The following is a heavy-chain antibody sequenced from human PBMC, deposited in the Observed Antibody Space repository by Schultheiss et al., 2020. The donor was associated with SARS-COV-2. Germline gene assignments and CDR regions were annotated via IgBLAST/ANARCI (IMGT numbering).Heavy chain of an antibody. CDR1: GFTFSSYA. V-gene: IGHV3-23*01. J-gene: IGHJ4*02. CDR2: ISGSGGST. D-gene: IGHD6-6*01. CDR3: ATLTGYSSSPSSDY. Sequence: GGSLRLSCAASGFTFSSYAMSWVRQAPGKGLEWVSAISGSGGSTYYADSVKGRFTISRDNSKNTLYLQMNSLRAEDTAVYYCATLTGYSSSPSSDYWGQGTLVTVSS.